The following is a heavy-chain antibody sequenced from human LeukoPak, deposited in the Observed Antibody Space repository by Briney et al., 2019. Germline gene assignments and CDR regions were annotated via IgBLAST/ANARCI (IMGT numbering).Heavy chain of an antibody. J-gene: IGHJ4*02. V-gene: IGHV4-34*01. CDR1: GGSFSGYY. CDR3: ASGAVAGAFDY. CDR2: INHSGST. Sequence: PSETLSLTCAVYGGSFSGYYWSWIRQPPGKGLEWIGEINHSGSTNYNPSLKSRVTISVDTSKNHFSLKLSSVTAADTAVYYCASGAVAGAFDYWGQGTLVTVSS. D-gene: IGHD6-19*01.